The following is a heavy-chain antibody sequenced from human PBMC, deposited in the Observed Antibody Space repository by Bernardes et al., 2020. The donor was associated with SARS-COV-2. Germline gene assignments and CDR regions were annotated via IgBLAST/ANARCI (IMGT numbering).Heavy chain of an antibody. CDR1: GFTFSDYS. D-gene: IGHD2-2*01. CDR2: ISSSSSYI. CDR3: ARTKDLSCPDY. V-gene: IGHV3-21*01. J-gene: IGHJ4*02. Sequence: GGSLRLSCAASGFTFSDYSMNWVRQAPGKGLAWVSSISSSSSYIYYADSVKGRFTISRDNPKNSLFLQMNSLRAEDTAVYYCARTKDLSCPDYWGQGTLVTVSS.